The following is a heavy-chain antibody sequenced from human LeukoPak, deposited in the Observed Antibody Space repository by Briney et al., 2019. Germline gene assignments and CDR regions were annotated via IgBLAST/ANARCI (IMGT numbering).Heavy chain of an antibody. CDR3: ARALRFLEWFPHDAFDI. V-gene: IGHV4-4*07. Sequence: PSETLSLTCTLSGGSISSYYWSWIRQPAGKGLEWIGRIYTSGSTNYNPSLKSRVTISVDKSKNQFSLTLSSVTAADTAVYYCARALRFLEWFPHDAFDIWGQGTMVTVSS. J-gene: IGHJ3*02. CDR1: GGSISSYY. D-gene: IGHD3-3*01. CDR2: IYTSGST.